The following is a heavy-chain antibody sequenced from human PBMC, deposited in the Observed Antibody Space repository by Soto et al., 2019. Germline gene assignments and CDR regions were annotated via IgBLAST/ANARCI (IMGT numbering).Heavy chain of an antibody. J-gene: IGHJ5*02. CDR2: INTDASIT. V-gene: IGHV3-74*01. CDR3: ARERPYCDTITCLKPFDP. D-gene: IGHD3-16*01. CDR1: GFTFNTYW. Sequence: GGSLRLSCAASGFTFNTYWMAWVRQIPGKGPVWVSRINTDASITNYADSVKGRFTISRDNAKNTLYLQMHSLRAEDTAVYYCARERPYCDTITCLKPFDPWGQGTLVTVSS.